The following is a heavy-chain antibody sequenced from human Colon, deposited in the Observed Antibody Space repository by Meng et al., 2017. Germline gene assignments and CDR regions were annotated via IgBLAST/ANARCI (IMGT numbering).Heavy chain of an antibody. CDR1: GFTFSTYN. Sequence: GESLKISCAASGFTFSTYNMHWVRQAPGKGLEWVSSISSSSYIYYADSVKGRFTISRDNAKNSLYLQMNSLRAEDTAVYYCARERQYRNYFDYWGQGTLVTVSS. CDR3: ARERQYRNYFDY. J-gene: IGHJ4*02. CDR2: ISSSSYI. V-gene: IGHV3-21*01. D-gene: IGHD3-16*02.